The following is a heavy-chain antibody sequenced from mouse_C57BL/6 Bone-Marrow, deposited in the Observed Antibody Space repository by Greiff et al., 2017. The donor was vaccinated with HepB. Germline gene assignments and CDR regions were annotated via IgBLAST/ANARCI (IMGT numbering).Heavy chain of an antibody. Sequence: EVQLQESGPGLVKPSQSLSLTCSVTGYSITSGYYWNWIRQFPGNKLEWMGYISYDGSNNYNPSLKNRISITRDTSKNQFFLKLNSVTTEDTATYYCARAPHYYGRSYPDYWGQGTTLTVSS. CDR3: ARAPHYYGRSYPDY. D-gene: IGHD1-1*01. V-gene: IGHV3-6*01. CDR2: ISYDGSN. CDR1: GYSITSGYY. J-gene: IGHJ2*01.